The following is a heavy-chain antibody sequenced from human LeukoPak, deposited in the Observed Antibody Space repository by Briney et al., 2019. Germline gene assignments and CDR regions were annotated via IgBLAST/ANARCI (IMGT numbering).Heavy chain of an antibody. V-gene: IGHV4-38-2*02. D-gene: IGHD3-16*01. Sequence: SETLSLTCTVSGGSISSYYWSWIRQPPGKGLEWIGSIYHSGSTYYNPSLKSRVTISVDTSKNQFSLKLRSVTAADTAVYYCARDKGEPRYAFDIWGQGTMVTVSS. CDR2: IYHSGST. J-gene: IGHJ3*02. CDR3: ARDKGEPRYAFDI. CDR1: GGSISSYY.